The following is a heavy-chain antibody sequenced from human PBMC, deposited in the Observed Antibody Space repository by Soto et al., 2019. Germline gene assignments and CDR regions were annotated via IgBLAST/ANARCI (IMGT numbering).Heavy chain of an antibody. D-gene: IGHD2-8*01. CDR3: AKFRVGGYCTSDVCYQFDN. CDR1: GYSFSNNW. CDR2: VYPADSKT. J-gene: IGHJ4*02. V-gene: IGHV5-51*01. Sequence: GESLKISCKGSGYSFSNNWIGWMRQMPGKGLEWMGIVYPADSKTRYSPSFEGQVTISADNSISTAYLQGSSLKASDTAMYYCAKFRVGGYCTSDVCYQFDNWGLGPLVTVSS.